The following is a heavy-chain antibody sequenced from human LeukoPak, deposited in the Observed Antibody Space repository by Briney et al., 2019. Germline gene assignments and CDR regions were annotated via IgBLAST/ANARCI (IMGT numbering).Heavy chain of an antibody. CDR3: ARDNSYGYWFDP. V-gene: IGHV4-34*01. Sequence: KASETLSLTCAVYGGSFSGYYWSWIRQPPGKGLEWIGEINHSGSTNYNPSLKSRVTISVDTSKNQFSLKLSSVTAADTAVYYCARDNSYGYWFDPWGQGTLVTVSS. J-gene: IGHJ5*02. CDR1: GGSFSGYY. D-gene: IGHD5-18*01. CDR2: INHSGST.